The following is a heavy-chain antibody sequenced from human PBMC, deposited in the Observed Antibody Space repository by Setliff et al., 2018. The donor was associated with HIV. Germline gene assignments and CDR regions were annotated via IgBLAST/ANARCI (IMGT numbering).Heavy chain of an antibody. CDR1: GYTFTSYG. CDR3: ARHQAPYYGSSGYNPNWYFDL. CDR2: ISAYNGNT. Sequence: ASVKVSCKASGYTFTSYGIIWVRQAPGQGLEWMGWISAYNGNTNYAQKFQGRVTIAADKSASTAYMELNSLSSEDTAVYYCARHQAPYYGSSGYNPNWYFDLWGRGTLVTVSS. J-gene: IGHJ2*01. D-gene: IGHD3-22*01. V-gene: IGHV1-18*01.